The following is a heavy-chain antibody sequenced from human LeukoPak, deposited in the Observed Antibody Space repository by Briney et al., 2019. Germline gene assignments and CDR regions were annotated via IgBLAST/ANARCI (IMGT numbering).Heavy chain of an antibody. CDR1: GFTFSNFW. Sequence: GGSLRLSCTASGFTFSNFWMGWVRKAPGKGLEWVANIKQDETEKFYLGSVKGRFTISRDNAKNSLYLQMNSLRAEDTAVYYCARDRYCGGDCYSGQDYWGQGTLVTVSS. V-gene: IGHV3-7*01. CDR3: ARDRYCGGDCYSGQDY. CDR2: IKQDETEK. J-gene: IGHJ4*02. D-gene: IGHD2-21*02.